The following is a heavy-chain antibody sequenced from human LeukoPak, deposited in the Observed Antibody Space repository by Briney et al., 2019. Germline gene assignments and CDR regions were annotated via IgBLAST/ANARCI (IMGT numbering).Heavy chain of an antibody. CDR2: ISSSSSTI. Sequence: GGSLRLSCAASGFTFSSYSMNWVRQAPGKGLEWVSYISSSSSTIYYADSVKGRFTISRDNAKNSLYLQMNSLRDEDTAVYYCARLRSTTTTNWFDPWGQGTLVTVSS. D-gene: IGHD1-26*01. J-gene: IGHJ5*02. V-gene: IGHV3-48*02. CDR1: GFTFSSYS. CDR3: ARLRSTTTTNWFDP.